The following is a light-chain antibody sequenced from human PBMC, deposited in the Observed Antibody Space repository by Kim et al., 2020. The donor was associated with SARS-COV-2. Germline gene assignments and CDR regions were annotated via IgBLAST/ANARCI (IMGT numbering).Light chain of an antibody. V-gene: IGKV3-15*01. CDR3: QQYNNWPLT. CDR1: DSRRSN. Sequence: VCPGEGVTLSCWTSDSRRSNLASYQQKPGQAPRLLIYRASTRATGIPARFSGSGSGTEFTLTISSLQSEDFAVYYCQQYNNWPLTFGGGTKVDIK. J-gene: IGKJ4*01. CDR2: RAS.